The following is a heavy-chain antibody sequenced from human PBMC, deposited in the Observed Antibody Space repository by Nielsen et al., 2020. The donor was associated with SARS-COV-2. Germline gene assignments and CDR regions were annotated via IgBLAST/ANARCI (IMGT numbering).Heavy chain of an antibody. V-gene: IGHV4-59*08. CDR3: ARLRSLGGSGTSHSVGRITFDI. CDR2: IYYSGST. J-gene: IGHJ3*02. Sequence: VRQMPGKGLEWIGYIYYSGSTNYNPSLKSRVTISVDTSKNQFSLKLSSVTAADTAVYYCARLRSLGGSGTSHSVGRITFDIWGRGTMVTVSS. D-gene: IGHD3-10*01.